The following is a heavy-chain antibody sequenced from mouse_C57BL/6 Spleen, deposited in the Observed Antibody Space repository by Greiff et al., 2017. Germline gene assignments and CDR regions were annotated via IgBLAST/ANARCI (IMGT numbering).Heavy chain of an antibody. CDR2: IRNKANGYTT. CDR3: ASYYYGSSYGAMDY. V-gene: IGHV7-3*01. D-gene: IGHD1-1*01. Sequence: EVQLVESGGGLVQPGGSLSLSCAASGFTFTDYYMSWVRQPPGKALEWLGFIRNKANGYTTEYSASVKGRFTISRDNSQSILYLQMNALRAEDSATYYCASYYYGSSYGAMDYWGQGTSATVSS. CDR1: GFTFTDYY. J-gene: IGHJ4*01.